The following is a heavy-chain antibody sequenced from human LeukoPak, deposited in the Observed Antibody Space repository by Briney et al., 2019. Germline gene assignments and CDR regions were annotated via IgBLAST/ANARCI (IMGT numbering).Heavy chain of an antibody. V-gene: IGHV1-18*01. CDR3: ARVHDFWSGYYSLIDY. Sequence: GASVKVSCKASVYTFTSYGISWVRQAPGQGLEGMGWISAYNGNTNYAQKLQGRVTMTTDTSTSTAYMELRSLRSDDPAVYYCARVHDFWSGYYSLIDYWGQGTLVTVSS. CDR2: ISAYNGNT. CDR1: VYTFTSYG. J-gene: IGHJ4*02. D-gene: IGHD3-3*01.